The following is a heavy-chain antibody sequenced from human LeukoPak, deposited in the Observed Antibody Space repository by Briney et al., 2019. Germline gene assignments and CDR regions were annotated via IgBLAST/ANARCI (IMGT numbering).Heavy chain of an antibody. J-gene: IGHJ6*03. Sequence: GASVKVSCKASGYTFTGYYMHWVRQAPGQGLEWMGWINPNSGGTNYAQKFQGRVTMTRDTSISTAYMELSRLRSDDTAVYYCARAGYDYDFWSGYYIGPDYYYYYMDVWGKGTTVTVSS. V-gene: IGHV1-2*02. CDR3: ARAGYDYDFWSGYYIGPDYYYYYMDV. D-gene: IGHD3-3*01. CDR2: INPNSGGT. CDR1: GYTFTGYY.